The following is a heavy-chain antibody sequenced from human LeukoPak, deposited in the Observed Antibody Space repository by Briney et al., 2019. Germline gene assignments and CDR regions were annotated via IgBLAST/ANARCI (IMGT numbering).Heavy chain of an antibody. CDR1: GGSISSYY. Sequence: PSETLSLTCTVSGGSISSYYWSWIRQPPGKGLEWIGYIYYGGSTNYNPYLKSRVTISVDTSKNQFSLKLSSVTAADTAVYYCARGLVVPAAIRIWGQGTLVTVSS. D-gene: IGHD2-2*02. V-gene: IGHV4-59*12. CDR2: IYYGGST. J-gene: IGHJ4*02. CDR3: ARGLVVPAAIRI.